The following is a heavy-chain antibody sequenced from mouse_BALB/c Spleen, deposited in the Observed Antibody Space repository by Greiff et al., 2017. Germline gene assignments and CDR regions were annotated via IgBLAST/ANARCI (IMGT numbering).Heavy chain of an antibody. Sequence: EVKLVESGGGLVKPGGSLKLSCAASGFTFSDYYMYWVRQTPEKRLEWVATISDGGSYTYYPDSVKGRFTISRDNPKNTLFLQMTSLRSEDTAMYYCARGRYGNYNYAMDYWGQGTSVTVSS. CDR3: ARGRYGNYNYAMDY. CDR2: ISDGGSYT. V-gene: IGHV5-4*02. CDR1: GFTFSDYY. J-gene: IGHJ4*01. D-gene: IGHD2-10*02.